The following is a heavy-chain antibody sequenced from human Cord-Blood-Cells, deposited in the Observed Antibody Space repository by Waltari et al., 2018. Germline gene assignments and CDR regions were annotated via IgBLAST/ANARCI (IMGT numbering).Heavy chain of an antibody. D-gene: IGHD2-2*01. J-gene: IGHJ4*02. Sequence: EVQLVESGGGLVQPGRSLRLSCAASGLTFDDYAMHWARQAQGKGLEWVSGISWNSGSIGYADSVKGRFTISRDNAKNSLYLQMNSLRAEDTALYYCASGYCSSTSCPMKDYWGQGTLVTVSS. CDR3: ASGYCSSTSCPMKDY. CDR1: GLTFDDYA. CDR2: ISWNSGSI. V-gene: IGHV3-9*01.